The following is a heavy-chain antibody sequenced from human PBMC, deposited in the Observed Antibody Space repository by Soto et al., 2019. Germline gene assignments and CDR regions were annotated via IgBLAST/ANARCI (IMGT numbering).Heavy chain of an antibody. CDR3: ARGRASSGYYYHFDY. D-gene: IGHD3-22*01. V-gene: IGHV5-51*01. CDR1: GYSFSNYW. Sequence: EVQLVQSGAEVKKPGESLKISCVGSGYSFSNYWIGWVRQMPGKGLEWMGIIYPGDSGTRYSPSFQGQVYISADKSISTAYLQWSSLKASDTAMYFCARGRASSGYYYHFDYWGQGTLVTVSS. J-gene: IGHJ4*02. CDR2: IYPGDSGT.